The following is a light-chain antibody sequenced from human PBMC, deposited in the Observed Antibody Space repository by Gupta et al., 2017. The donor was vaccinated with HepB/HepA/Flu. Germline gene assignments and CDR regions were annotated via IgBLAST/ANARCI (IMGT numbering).Light chain of an antibody. CDR2: AAS. Sequence: GDRVTFTCRASQNINSSLNWYQQKPGEVPKLLIYAASSLQSGVPSRFSGSRSVTDFMLTIRSLQPEDFASYYCQQTYSSPVTFGRGTKVEIK. CDR3: QQTYSSPVT. V-gene: IGKV1-39*01. CDR1: QNINSS. J-gene: IGKJ4*01.